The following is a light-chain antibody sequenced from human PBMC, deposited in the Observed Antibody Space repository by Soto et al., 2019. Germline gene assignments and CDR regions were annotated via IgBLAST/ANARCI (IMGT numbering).Light chain of an antibody. J-gene: IGLJ1*01. V-gene: IGLV2-14*03. CDR2: DVS. Sequence: QSVLTHPASVSGSPGQSITISCTGTSSDVGGYNYVSWYQHHPGKAPKLIIYDVSNRPSGVSIRYSGSKSDNSPSLTISGLPPEDEADYHCGSYKISNIPQNVFETRTKVTVL. CDR3: GSYKISNIPQNV. CDR1: SSDVGGYNY.